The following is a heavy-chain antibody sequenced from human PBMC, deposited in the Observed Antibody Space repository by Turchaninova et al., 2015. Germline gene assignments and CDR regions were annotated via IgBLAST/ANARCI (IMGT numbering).Heavy chain of an antibody. J-gene: IGHJ4*02. Sequence: QVQLQESGPGLVKPSETLSLTCTVSGGSINGHFWSWIRQSPGKRLAWIGQIYSSGSTTYNSALKGRVTMSVGTSSNQFSLRLTSVTAADTAVYFCAKVGSWGLLDFWGQGTLVTVSS. CDR3: AKVGSWGLLDF. CDR1: GGSINGHF. D-gene: IGHD1-26*01. CDR2: IYSSGST. V-gene: IGHV4-59*11.